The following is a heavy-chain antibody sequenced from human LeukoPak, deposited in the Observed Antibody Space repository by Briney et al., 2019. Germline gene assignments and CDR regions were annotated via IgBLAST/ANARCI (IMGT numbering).Heavy chain of an antibody. D-gene: IGHD4-11*01. CDR3: ARGVDLYSNHFDY. CDR1: VYTFTCYY. CDR2: INPISGDT. Sequence: ASVNVSFKPSVYTFTCYYMHWVRQAPGQGREWMGSINPISGDTNYAQKFQGGVTMTRDTSISTAYMQLSRLRSDDTAVYYCARGVDLYSNHFDYWGQGTPVTVSS. V-gene: IGHV1-2*02. J-gene: IGHJ4*02.